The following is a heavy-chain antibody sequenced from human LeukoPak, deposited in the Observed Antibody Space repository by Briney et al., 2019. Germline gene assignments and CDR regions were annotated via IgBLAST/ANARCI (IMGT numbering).Heavy chain of an antibody. CDR1: GFTFTSSA. D-gene: IGHD3-3*01. J-gene: IGHJ4*02. V-gene: IGHV1-58*01. CDR2: IVVGSGNT. CDR3: AADDFWSGYSLVH. Sequence: ASVEVSCKASGFTFTSSAVQWVRQARGQRLEWIGWIVVGSGNTNYAQKFQERVTITRDMSTSTAYMELSSLRSEDTAVYYCAADDFWSGYSLVHWGQGTLVTVSS.